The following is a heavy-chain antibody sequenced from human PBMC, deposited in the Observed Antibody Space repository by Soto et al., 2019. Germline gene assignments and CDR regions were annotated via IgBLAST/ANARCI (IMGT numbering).Heavy chain of an antibody. Sequence: PGGSLRLSCAASGFTFSSYAMSWVRQAPGKGLEWVSAISGSGGSTYYADSVKGRFTISRDNSKNTLYLQMNSLRAEDTAVYYCASGRYYDFWSGYYPNWFDPWGQGTLVTVSS. D-gene: IGHD3-3*01. CDR3: ASGRYYDFWSGYYPNWFDP. CDR1: GFTFSSYA. V-gene: IGHV3-23*01. J-gene: IGHJ5*02. CDR2: ISGSGGST.